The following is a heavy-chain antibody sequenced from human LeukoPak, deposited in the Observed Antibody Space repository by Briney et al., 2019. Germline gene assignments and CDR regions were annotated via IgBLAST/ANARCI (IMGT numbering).Heavy chain of an antibody. CDR2: ILFDESNR. CDR1: GFTFSNFD. V-gene: IGHV3-30*02. D-gene: IGHD5-18*01. J-gene: IGHJ4*02. Sequence: GGSLRLSCATSGFTFSNFDMYWVRQAPGKGLEWVSLILFDESNRYYADSVRGRFTTSRDISKNTVYLQMNSLRAEDTAIYYCAKSDVDTVMVIKHWGQGTLVTVSS. CDR3: AKSDVDTVMVIKH.